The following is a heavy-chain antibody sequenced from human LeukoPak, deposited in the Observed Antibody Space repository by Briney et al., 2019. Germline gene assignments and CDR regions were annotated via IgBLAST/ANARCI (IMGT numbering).Heavy chain of an antibody. CDR2: ISGSGGST. J-gene: IGHJ4*02. Sequence: GGSLRLSCAASGFTFSSYAMSWVRQAPGKGLEWVSAISGSGGSTYYADSVKGRFTISRDNSKNTLYLQMNSLRAEDTAVYYCAKDHPYYDILTGYSSLDYWGQGTLVTVSS. D-gene: IGHD3-9*01. V-gene: IGHV3-23*01. CDR3: AKDHPYYDILTGYSSLDY. CDR1: GFTFSSYA.